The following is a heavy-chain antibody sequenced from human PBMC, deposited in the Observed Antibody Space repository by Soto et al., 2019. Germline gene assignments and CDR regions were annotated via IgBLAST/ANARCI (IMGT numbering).Heavy chain of an antibody. J-gene: IGHJ4*02. CDR2: ISGSGGST. V-gene: IGHV3-23*01. CDR1: GFTFSSYG. CDR3: ARDGIGSVAFWGYLDY. Sequence: PGESLRLSCAASGFTFSSYGMPWVRQAPGKGLEWVSAISGSGGSTYCADAVMGRFTISRDNSKNMLYLEMNSLRVEDTALYYCARDGIGSVAFWGYLDYWGQGTLVTVSS. D-gene: IGHD3-16*01.